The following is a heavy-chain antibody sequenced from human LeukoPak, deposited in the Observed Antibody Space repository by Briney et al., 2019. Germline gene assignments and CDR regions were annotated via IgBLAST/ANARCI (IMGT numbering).Heavy chain of an antibody. CDR2: INPNSGVT. V-gene: IGHV1-2*02. Sequence: ASVKVSCKASGYTFTGHYIHWVRQAPGQGLERMGWINPNSGVTNYAQKYQGRVTMTRDTSISTAYMELSRLRSDDTAVYYCARLSWLRHAFDIWGQGTMVTVSS. CDR3: ARLSWLRHAFDI. CDR1: GYTFTGHY. J-gene: IGHJ3*02. D-gene: IGHD5-12*01.